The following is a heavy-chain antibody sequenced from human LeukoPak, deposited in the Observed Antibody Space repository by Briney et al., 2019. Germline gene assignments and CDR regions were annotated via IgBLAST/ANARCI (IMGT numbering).Heavy chain of an antibody. Sequence: ASVKVSCKASGYTFTSYDINWVRQATGQGLEWMGWMNPNSGNTGYAQKFQGRVTITADESTRTAWMELSSLRSEDTAVYYCAISSSGYTYGYVSGWFDPWGQGTLVTVSS. CDR1: GYTFTSYD. J-gene: IGHJ5*02. CDR2: MNPNSGNT. D-gene: IGHD5-18*01. CDR3: AISSSGYTYGYVSGWFDP. V-gene: IGHV1-8*01.